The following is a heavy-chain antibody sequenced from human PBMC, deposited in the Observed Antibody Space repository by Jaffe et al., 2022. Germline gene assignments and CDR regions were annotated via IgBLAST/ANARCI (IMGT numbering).Heavy chain of an antibody. CDR3: ARERHPPSNYYMDV. J-gene: IGHJ6*03. CDR1: GGSFSGYY. V-gene: IGHV4-34*01. Sequence: QVQLQQWGAGLLKPSETLSLTCAVYGGSFSGYYWSWIRQPPGKGLEWIGEINHSGSTNYNPSLKSRVTISVDTSKNQFSLKLSSVTAADTAVYYCARERHPPSNYYMDVWGKGTTVTVSS. CDR2: INHSGST.